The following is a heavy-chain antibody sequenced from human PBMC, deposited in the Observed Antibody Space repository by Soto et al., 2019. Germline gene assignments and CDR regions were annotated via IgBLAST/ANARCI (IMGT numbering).Heavy chain of an antibody. CDR3: ARGGASVTTPFDY. CDR1: GFAFSDPN. V-gene: IGHV3-11*01. D-gene: IGHD4-17*01. CDR2: ISSSGSTI. Sequence: QVQLVESGGGLVKPGGSLRLSCAASGFAFSDPNMSWIRQAPGKGLGWISYISSSGSTIYYADSVKGRFTISRDNAKKSLYLQMDSLTADDTAVYYCARGGASVTTPFDYWGQGTQVTVSS. J-gene: IGHJ4*02.